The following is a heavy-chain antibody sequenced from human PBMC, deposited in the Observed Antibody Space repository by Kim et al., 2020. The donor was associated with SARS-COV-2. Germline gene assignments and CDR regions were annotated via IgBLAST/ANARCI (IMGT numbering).Heavy chain of an antibody. CDR3: AKYYYDSSGYSDYYYGMDA. Sequence: GRFTIARDNAKNSLYLQMNSLRAEDTAVYYCAKYYYDSSGYSDYYYGMDAWGQGTTVTVSS. V-gene: IGHV3-11*06. J-gene: IGHJ6*02. D-gene: IGHD3-22*01.